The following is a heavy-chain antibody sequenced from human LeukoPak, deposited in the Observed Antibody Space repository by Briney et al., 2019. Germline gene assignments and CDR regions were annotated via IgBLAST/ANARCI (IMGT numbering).Heavy chain of an antibody. CDR1: GGSISSSTYY. CDR2: ITYSGST. V-gene: IGHV4-39*01. D-gene: IGHD1-26*01. Sequence: PSETLSLTCTVSGGSISSSTYYWAWTRQSPGKGLEWIGSITYSGSTYYNPSLESRVTISVDTSKNQFSLRLISVTAVDTAVYYCARQGVGATDCWGQGTLVTVSS. J-gene: IGHJ4*02. CDR3: ARQGVGATDC.